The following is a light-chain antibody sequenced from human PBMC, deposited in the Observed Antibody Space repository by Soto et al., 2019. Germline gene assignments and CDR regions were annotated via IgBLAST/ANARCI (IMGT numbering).Light chain of an antibody. CDR1: QSISSW. CDR2: KAS. V-gene: IGKV1-5*03. Sequence: DLQMTQSPSTLSASVGDRVTITCRASQSISSWLAWYQQKPGKAPKLLIYKASSLESGVPSRFSGSGSGTEFTLTISSLQPDDFATYNCQQYNSYPWTFGQGTTVEIK. J-gene: IGKJ1*01. CDR3: QQYNSYPWT.